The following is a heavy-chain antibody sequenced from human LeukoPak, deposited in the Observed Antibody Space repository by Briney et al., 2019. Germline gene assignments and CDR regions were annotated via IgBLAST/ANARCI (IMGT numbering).Heavy chain of an antibody. CDR1: GFTFSNYM. Sequence: GGSLRLSCAASGFTFSNYMMHWVRQAPGKGPVWVSRIKSDGITITYADSVKGRFTISRDNAKSTLYLQMNSLRAEDTAVYYCLRDLNWSLDQWGQGTLVTVSS. V-gene: IGHV3-74*01. J-gene: IGHJ4*02. CDR3: LRDLNWSLDQ. D-gene: IGHD1-20*01. CDR2: IKSDGITI.